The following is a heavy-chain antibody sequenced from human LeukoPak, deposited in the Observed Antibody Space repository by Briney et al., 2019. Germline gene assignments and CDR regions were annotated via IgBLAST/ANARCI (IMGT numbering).Heavy chain of an antibody. D-gene: IGHD3-10*01. CDR3: ARVSIWFGEYAFDI. CDR2: IKSDGSST. CDR1: GFTFSGYW. V-gene: IGHV3-74*01. Sequence: GGSLRLSCAASGFTFSGYWMHWVRQAPGKGLVWVSRIKSDGSSTSYADSVKGRFTISRDNAKNTLYLQMNSLRAEDTAVYYCARVSIWFGEYAFDIWGQGTMVTVPS. J-gene: IGHJ3*02.